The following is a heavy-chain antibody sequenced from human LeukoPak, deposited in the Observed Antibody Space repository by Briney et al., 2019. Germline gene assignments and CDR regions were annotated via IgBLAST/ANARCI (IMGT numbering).Heavy chain of an antibody. CDR1: GFTFSSYW. J-gene: IGHJ4*02. V-gene: IGHV3-7*01. CDR2: IKQDGGVK. CDR3: ARIGYSSSCTDY. D-gene: IGHD6-13*01. Sequence: GGSLRLSCAASGFTFSSYWMSWVRQAPGKGLEWVANIKQDGGVKYYVDSVKGRFTVSRDNAKNSVYLQVNSLRAEDTAVYYCARIGYSSSCTDYWGQGTLVTVSS.